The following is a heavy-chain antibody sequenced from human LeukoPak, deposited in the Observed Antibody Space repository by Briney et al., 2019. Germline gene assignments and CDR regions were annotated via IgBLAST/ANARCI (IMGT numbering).Heavy chain of an antibody. Sequence: GGSLRLSCAASGLTFSSYAMSWVRQAPGKGLQWVSAISGSGGSTYYADSVKGRFTISRDNSKNTLYLQMNSLRAEDTAVYYCAKDDGAYCGGDCYSGAFDIWGQGTMVTVSS. D-gene: IGHD2-21*02. CDR1: GLTFSSYA. V-gene: IGHV3-23*01. J-gene: IGHJ3*02. CDR3: AKDDGAYCGGDCYSGAFDI. CDR2: ISGSGGST.